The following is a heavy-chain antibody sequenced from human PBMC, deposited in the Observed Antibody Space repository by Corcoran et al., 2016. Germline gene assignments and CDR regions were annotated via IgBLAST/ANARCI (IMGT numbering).Heavy chain of an antibody. CDR3: GRVVDTAMEN. V-gene: IGHV3-33*01. CDR2: IWYDGSNK. CDR1: GFTFSSYG. D-gene: IGHD5-18*01. Sequence: QVQLVESGGGVVQPGRSLRLSCAASGFTFSSYGMHWVRQAPGKGLEWVAVIWYDGSNKYYADSVKGRFTISRDNSKNTLYLQMNSLRAEDTAVYYWGRVVDTAMENWGQGTLVTVSS. J-gene: IGHJ4*02.